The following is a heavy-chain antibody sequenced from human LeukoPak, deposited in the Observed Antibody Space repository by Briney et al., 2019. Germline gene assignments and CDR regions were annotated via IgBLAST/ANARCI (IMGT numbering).Heavy chain of an antibody. J-gene: IGHJ4*02. CDR1: GYTFTGYY. V-gene: IGHV1-2*02. CDR2: INPNSGGT. Sequence: ASVKVSCKASGYTFTGYYMHWVRQAPGQGLEWMGWINPNSGGTNYAQKFQGRVTMTRDTSISTAYMELSRLRSDDTAVYYCARESSGWKGKYYFDYWGQGTLVTVSS. CDR3: ARESSGWKGKYYFDY. D-gene: IGHD6-19*01.